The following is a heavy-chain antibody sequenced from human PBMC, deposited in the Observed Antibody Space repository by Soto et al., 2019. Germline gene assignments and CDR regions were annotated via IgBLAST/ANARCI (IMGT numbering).Heavy chain of an antibody. CDR1: GGTFSSYA. D-gene: IGHD2-2*01. J-gene: IGHJ5*02. V-gene: IGHV1-69*04. Sequence: ASVKVSCKASGGTFSSYAISWVRQAPGQGLEWMGRIIPILGIANYAQKFQGRVTITADKSTSTAYMELSSLRSEDTAVYYCARVDCSSTSCYNLFDPWGQGTLVTVSS. CDR2: IIPILGIA. CDR3: ARVDCSSTSCYNLFDP.